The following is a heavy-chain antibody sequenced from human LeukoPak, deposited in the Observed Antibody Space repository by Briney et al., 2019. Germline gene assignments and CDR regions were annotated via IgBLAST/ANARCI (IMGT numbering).Heavy chain of an antibody. CDR1: GFTVSSNY. J-gene: IGHJ3*02. Sequence: PGGSLRLSCAASGFTVSSNYMNWVRQAPGKGLEWISVIYSGGSTYYADSVKGRFTISRDNSKNTLYLQMNSLRAEDTAVYYCASGLTMILVADDAFDIWGQGTMVTVSS. CDR3: ASGLTMILVADDAFDI. V-gene: IGHV3-53*01. D-gene: IGHD3-22*01. CDR2: IYSGGST.